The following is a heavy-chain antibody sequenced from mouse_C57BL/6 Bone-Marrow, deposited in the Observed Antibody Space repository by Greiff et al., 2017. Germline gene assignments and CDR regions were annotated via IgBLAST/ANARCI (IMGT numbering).Heavy chain of an antibody. D-gene: IGHD1-1*01. Sequence: EVQVVESGGGLVQSGRSLRLSCATSGFTFSDFYMEWVRQAPGKGLEWIAASSHKANDYTTEYSASVKGRFIVSRDTSQSILYLQMNCRIAEDTAMYYWARDAFYDGSVDYWGQGTTLTVSS. CDR1: GFTFSDFY. CDR2: SSHKANDYTT. CDR3: ARDAFYDGSVDY. J-gene: IGHJ2*01. V-gene: IGHV7-1*01.